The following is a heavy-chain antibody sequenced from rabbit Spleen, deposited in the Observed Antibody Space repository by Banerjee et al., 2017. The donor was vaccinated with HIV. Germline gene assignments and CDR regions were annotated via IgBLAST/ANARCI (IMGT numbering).Heavy chain of an antibody. D-gene: IGHD4-1*01. CDR1: GFDFSSYYM. J-gene: IGHJ6*01. V-gene: IGHV1S45*01. Sequence: QEQLKETGGGLVQPGGSLTLSCKASGFDFSSYYMSWVRQAPGKGLEWIGIIYAGKGSTDYASWVNGRFTFSKTSSTTVTLQMTSLTVADTATYFCARDLDDVIGWNFGWWGQGTLVTVS. CDR2: IYAGKGST. CDR3: ARDLDDVIGWNFGW.